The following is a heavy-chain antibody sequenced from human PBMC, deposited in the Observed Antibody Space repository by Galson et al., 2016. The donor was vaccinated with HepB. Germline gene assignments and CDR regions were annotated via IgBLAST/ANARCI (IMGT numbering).Heavy chain of an antibody. V-gene: IGHV3-30-3*01. J-gene: IGHJ4*02. Sequence: SLRLSCAASGFTFSSYAMHCVRQAPGQGLEWVAVISYDGSNKYYADSVKGRFTISTDNSKNTRYLQMNSLRAEDTAVYYCARDMGGATTLDYWGQGTLVTVSS. CDR1: GFTFSSYA. CDR2: ISYDGSNK. CDR3: ARDMGGATTLDY. D-gene: IGHD1-26*01.